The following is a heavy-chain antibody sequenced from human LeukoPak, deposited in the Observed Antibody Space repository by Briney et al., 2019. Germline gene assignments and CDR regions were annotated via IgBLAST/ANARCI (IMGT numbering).Heavy chain of an antibody. CDR3: ARTGDQGYYDILTGYSPLGY. Sequence: GESLKISCQGSGYSFTSYWIGWVRQMPGKGLEWMGIIYPGDSDTRYSPSFQGQVTISADKSISTAYLQWSSLKASDTAMYYCARTGDQGYYDILTGYSPLGYWGQGTLVTVSS. CDR1: GYSFTSYW. D-gene: IGHD3-9*01. V-gene: IGHV5-51*01. CDR2: IYPGDSDT. J-gene: IGHJ4*02.